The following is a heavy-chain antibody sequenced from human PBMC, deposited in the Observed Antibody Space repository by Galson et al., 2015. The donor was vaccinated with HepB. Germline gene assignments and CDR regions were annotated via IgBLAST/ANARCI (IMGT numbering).Heavy chain of an antibody. J-gene: IGHJ4*02. D-gene: IGHD3-22*01. CDR3: AKAKKYYYDSSVMDY. CDR1: GFTFSSSG. V-gene: IGHV3-30*02. CDR2: IRYDGSNK. Sequence: SLRLSCAASGFTFSSSGMHWVRQAPGKGLEWVAFIRYDGSNKYYADSVKGRFTISRDNSKNTLYLQMNSLRAEDTAVYYCAKAKKYYYDSSVMDYWGQGTLVTVSS.